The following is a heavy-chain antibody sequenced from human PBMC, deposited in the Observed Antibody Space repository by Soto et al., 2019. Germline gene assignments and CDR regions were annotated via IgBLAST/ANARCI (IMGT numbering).Heavy chain of an antibody. CDR3: SGGSGGACHQNYGMDV. CDR2: ISPSTSHI. D-gene: IGHD2-15*01. CDR1: GFTFSSCT. J-gene: IGHJ6*02. Sequence: EVHLVESGGGLVKPGGSLRLSCAVSGFTFSSCTMNWVRQAPGKGLEWVSSISPSTSHIYYADSVKGRFTISRDNANNSLCLQMNSLRAVDTAVYYCSGGSGGACHQNYGMDVWGQGTTVIGSS. V-gene: IGHV3-21*01.